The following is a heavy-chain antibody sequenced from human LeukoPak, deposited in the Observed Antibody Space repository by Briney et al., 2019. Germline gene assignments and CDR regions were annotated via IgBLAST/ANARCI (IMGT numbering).Heavy chain of an antibody. Sequence: GSLRLSCAASGLSFSTYDMTWVRQAPGKGLEWVSYIGSSTRTMYYAESLKGRFIISRDNAKNSLYLQMNSLRAEDTAVYYCAREGGYDILTGYYYYYYYMDVWGKGTTVTVSS. J-gene: IGHJ6*03. CDR3: AREGGYDILTGYYYYYYYMDV. CDR2: IGSSTRTM. V-gene: IGHV3-48*03. D-gene: IGHD3-9*01. CDR1: GLSFSTYD.